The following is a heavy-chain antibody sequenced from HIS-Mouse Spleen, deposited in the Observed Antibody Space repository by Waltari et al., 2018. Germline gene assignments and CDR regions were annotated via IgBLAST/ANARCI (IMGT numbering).Heavy chain of an antibody. D-gene: IGHD6-6*01. V-gene: IGHV3-9*01. CDR2: ISWNSGSI. J-gene: IGHJ4*02. Sequence: EVQLVESGGGLVQPGRSLRLPCAAPGFTFVYYAMHWVRQAPGKGLEWVSGISWNSGSIGYADSVKGRFTISRDNAKNSLYLQMNSLRAEDTALYYCAKDLRPAYSSSPYFDYWGQGTLVTVSS. CDR1: GFTFVYYA. CDR3: AKDLRPAYSSSPYFDY.